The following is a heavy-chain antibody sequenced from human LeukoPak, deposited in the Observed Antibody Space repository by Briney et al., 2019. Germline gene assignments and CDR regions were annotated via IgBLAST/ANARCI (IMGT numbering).Heavy chain of an antibody. CDR1: GGSISINSYY. CDR3: ARVPLHPVWFDF. J-gene: IGHJ4*02. D-gene: IGHD5-24*01. V-gene: IGHV4-39*07. CDR2: IHYSGST. Sequence: PSETLSLTCSVSGGSISINSYYCGWVRQPPGKGLEWIGNIHYSGSTYYNPSLKPRVTISVDTSKNQFSLQLSSGTAADTAVFYCARVPLHPVWFDFWGQGTLVTVSS.